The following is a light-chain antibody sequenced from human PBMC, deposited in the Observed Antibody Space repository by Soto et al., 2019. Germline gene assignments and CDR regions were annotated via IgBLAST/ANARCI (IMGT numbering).Light chain of an antibody. CDR2: AVT. V-gene: IGLV2-14*03. Sequence: QSVLTQPASVSGSPGQSITISCTGTGSYVGGYNYVSWYQHHPGRAPKLMIYAVTERPSGVSNRFSGSKSGNTASLTISGLQPEDEADYYCNSYTSSSTLVFGTGTKVTVL. CDR1: GSYVGGYNY. CDR3: NSYTSSSTLV. J-gene: IGLJ1*01.